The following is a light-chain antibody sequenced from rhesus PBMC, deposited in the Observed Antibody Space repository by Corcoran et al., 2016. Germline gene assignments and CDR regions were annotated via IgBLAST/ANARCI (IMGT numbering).Light chain of an antibody. V-gene: IGKV1-25*01. CDR1: QGISSY. Sequence: DIQMTQSPSSLSASVGDRVTIPCRASQGISSYLDWYQQKPGKAPKLLINKAFTLQIGVPSRFSGSGSGTDFTRTISSLQPEDFATYYCQQRNSYPLTFGQGTKVEIK. J-gene: IGKJ4*01. CDR2: KAF. CDR3: QQRNSYPLT.